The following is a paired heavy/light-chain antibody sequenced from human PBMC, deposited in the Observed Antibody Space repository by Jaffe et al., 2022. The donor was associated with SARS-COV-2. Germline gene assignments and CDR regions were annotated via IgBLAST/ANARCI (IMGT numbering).Heavy chain of an antibody. CDR2: INPSGGST. CDR1: GYTFTSYY. V-gene: IGHV1-46*01. D-gene: IGHD3-22*01. J-gene: IGHJ6*02. CDR3: ARGTIAYDSSGYYYESYGMDV. Sequence: QVQLVQSGAEVKKPGASVKVSCKASGYTFTSYYMHWVRQAPGQGLEWMGIINPSGGSTSYAQKFQGRVTMTRDTSTSTVYMELSSLRSEDTAVYYCARGTIAYDSSGYYYESYGMDVWGQGTTVTVSS.
Light chain of an antibody. CDR1: ALPKQY. CDR2: KDS. Sequence: SYELTQPPSVSVSPGQTARITCSGDALPKQYAYWYQQKPGQAPVLVIYKDSERPSGIPERFSGSSSGTTVTLTISGVQAEDEADYYCLSADSSGTYVVFGGGTKLTVL. V-gene: IGLV3-25*03. J-gene: IGLJ2*01. CDR3: LSADSSGTYVV.